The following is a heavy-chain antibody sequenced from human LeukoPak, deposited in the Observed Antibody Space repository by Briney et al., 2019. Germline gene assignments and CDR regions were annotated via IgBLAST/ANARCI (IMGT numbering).Heavy chain of an antibody. CDR2: IYYNGIT. D-gene: IGHD3-16*02. CDR3: ARVGGYNAFDI. Sequence: SETLSLTCSVSGGLITTSIHYWAWIRQPPGKGLEWIASIYYNGITYYNASLESRVTMSVDTSTNQFSLRLRSVSAADTSVYYCARVGGYNAFDIWGQGTMVTVSS. V-gene: IGHV4-39*01. CDR1: GGLITTSIHY. J-gene: IGHJ3*02.